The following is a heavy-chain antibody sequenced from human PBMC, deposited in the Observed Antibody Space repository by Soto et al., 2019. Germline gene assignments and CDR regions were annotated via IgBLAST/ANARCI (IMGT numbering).Heavy chain of an antibody. V-gene: IGHV5-10-1*01. CDR1: GYSFTSYW. CDR2: IDPSDSYT. CDR3: AIDDSHGMDV. J-gene: IGHJ6*02. D-gene: IGHD3-3*01. Sequence: ESLTISCKVSGYSFTSYWISWVRQMPGKGLEWMGRIDPSDSYTNYSPSFQGHVTISADKSISTAYLQWSSLKASDTAMYYCAIDDSHGMDVWGQGTTVTVSS.